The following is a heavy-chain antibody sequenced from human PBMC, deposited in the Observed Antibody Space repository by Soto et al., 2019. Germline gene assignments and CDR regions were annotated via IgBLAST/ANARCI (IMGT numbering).Heavy chain of an antibody. CDR1: GDSVSSNSAA. CDR2: TYYRSKWYN. Sequence: PAQTLSLTCDISGDSVSSNSAAWNWIRQSPSRGLEWLGRTYYRSKWYNEYAVSVKSRITINSDTSKNQFSLQLNSVTPEDTAVYYCARAGPYRTSAIDYSGPGTLLTV. D-gene: IGHD3-16*02. V-gene: IGHV6-1*01. CDR3: ARAGPYRTSAIDY. J-gene: IGHJ4*02.